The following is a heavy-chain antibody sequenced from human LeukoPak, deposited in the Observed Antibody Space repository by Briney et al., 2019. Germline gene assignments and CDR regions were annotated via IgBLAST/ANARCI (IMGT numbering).Heavy chain of an antibody. J-gene: IGHJ4*02. D-gene: IGHD2-21*02. Sequence: PGGSLRLSCAASGFTFSSYSMNWVRQAPGKGLEWVSSISSSSSYIYYADSVKGRFTISRDNAKNSLYLQMNSLRAEDTAVYYCARVTQAYCGGDCYSSKFDYWGQGTLVTVSS. V-gene: IGHV3-21*01. CDR3: ARVTQAYCGGDCYSSKFDY. CDR2: ISSSSSYI. CDR1: GFTFSSYS.